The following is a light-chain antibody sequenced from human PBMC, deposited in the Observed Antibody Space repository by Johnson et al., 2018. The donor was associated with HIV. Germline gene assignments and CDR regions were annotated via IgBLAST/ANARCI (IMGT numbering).Light chain of an antibody. CDR3: GTWDSSLSAYV. Sequence: QLVLTQPPSVSGAPGQKVTISCSGSTSNIGNNYVSWYQQLPGKAPKLLIYDNNKRPSGIPDRFSGSKSGTSATLGITGLQTGDEADYYCGTWDSSLSAYVFGTGTKVTVL. CDR2: DNN. V-gene: IGLV1-51*01. J-gene: IGLJ1*01. CDR1: TSNIGNNY.